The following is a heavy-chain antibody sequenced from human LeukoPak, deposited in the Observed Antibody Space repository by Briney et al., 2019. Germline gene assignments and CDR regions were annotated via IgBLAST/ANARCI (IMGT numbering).Heavy chain of an antibody. CDR3: AFGTAYYDSSGYYHPFDY. CDR2: IIPIFGIA. J-gene: IGHJ4*02. Sequence: SVKVSCKASGGTFISYAISWVRQAPGQGVEWMGGIIPIFGIANYAQKFQGRVTITADKSTSTAYMELSSLRSEDTAVYYCAFGTAYYDSSGYYHPFDYWGQGTLVTVSS. V-gene: IGHV1-69*17. CDR1: GGTFISYA. D-gene: IGHD3-22*01.